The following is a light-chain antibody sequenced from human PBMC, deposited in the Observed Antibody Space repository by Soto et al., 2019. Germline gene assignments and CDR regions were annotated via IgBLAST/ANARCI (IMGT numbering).Light chain of an antibody. J-gene: IGKJ1*01. CDR3: QHYGSSPT. Sequence: EIVLTQSPGTLSLSPGERATLSCRASQSVSSSYLSWYQQTPGQAPMLIIYVASSTATGIASRFSGSGSATDFTLTSSRLDPDDFVVYYYQHYGSSPTFGQGTKVEIK. V-gene: IGKV3-20*01. CDR1: QSVSSSY. CDR2: VAS.